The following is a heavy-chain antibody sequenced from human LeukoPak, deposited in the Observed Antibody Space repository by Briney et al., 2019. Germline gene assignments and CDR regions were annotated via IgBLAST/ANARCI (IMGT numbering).Heavy chain of an antibody. J-gene: IGHJ4*02. V-gene: IGHV3-7*03. D-gene: IGHD3-10*01. CDR3: ARSIMGGGAFDY. CDR2: IKEDGSEK. CDR1: GFTFSSYW. Sequence: GGSLRLSCAASGFTFSSYWLDWVRQTPGKGLEWVANIKEDGSEKYHVDSVKGRFTISRDNAKSSLYLQMNSLRAEDTALYYCARSIMGGGAFDYWGQGTQVTVSS.